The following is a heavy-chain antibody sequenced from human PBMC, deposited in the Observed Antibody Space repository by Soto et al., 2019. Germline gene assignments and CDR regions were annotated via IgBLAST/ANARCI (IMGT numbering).Heavy chain of an antibody. J-gene: IGHJ6*03. Sequence: SETLSLTCTVSGGSISSSSYYWGWIRQPPGKGLEWIGSIYYSGSTYYNPSLKSRVIISVDTSKNQFSLKLSSVTAADTAAYYCARQKGYSSGWYYGNYYYMDVWGKGTTVTVSS. V-gene: IGHV4-39*01. CDR1: GGSISSSSYY. CDR2: IYYSGST. CDR3: ARQKGYSSGWYYGNYYYMDV. D-gene: IGHD6-19*01.